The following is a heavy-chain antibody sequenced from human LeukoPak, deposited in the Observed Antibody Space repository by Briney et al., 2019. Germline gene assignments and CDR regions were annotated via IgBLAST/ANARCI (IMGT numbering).Heavy chain of an antibody. CDR1: GFTFSSYS. V-gene: IGHV3-23*01. J-gene: IGHJ4*02. D-gene: IGHD1-26*01. CDR3: AKTMGAIDHDY. CDR2: VTRSGGSA. Sequence: GGSLRLSCAASGFTFSSYSMNWVRQAPGKGLEWVSTVTRSGGSAYYADSVKGRFTNSRDNSKNMLSLQMSSLRAEDTAVYYCAKTMGAIDHDYWGQGTLVTVSS.